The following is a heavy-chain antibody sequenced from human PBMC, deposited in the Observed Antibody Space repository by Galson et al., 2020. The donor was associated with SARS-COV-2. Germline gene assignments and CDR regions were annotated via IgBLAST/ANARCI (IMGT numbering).Heavy chain of an antibody. J-gene: IGHJ5*02. CDR2: IYYSGST. CDR1: GGSISSYY. V-gene: IGHV4-59*08. D-gene: IGHD4-17*01. Sequence: ASETLSLTCTVSGGSISSYYWSWIRQPPGKGLEWSGYIYYSGSTNYNPSLKSRVTISVDTSKNQFSLKLRSVTAADTAVYYCARLDYGDYWGWFDPWGQGTLVTVSS. CDR3: ARLDYGDYWGWFDP.